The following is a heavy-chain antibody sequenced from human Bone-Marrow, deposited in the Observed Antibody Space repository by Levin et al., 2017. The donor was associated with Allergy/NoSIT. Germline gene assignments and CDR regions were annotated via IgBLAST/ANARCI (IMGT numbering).Heavy chain of an antibody. CDR1: GGTFSSYA. V-gene: IGHV1-69*06. D-gene: IGHD3-10*01. CDR3: ARAGKFGYYGSGSYAIYNWFDP. Sequence: KISCKASGGTFSSYAISWVRQAPGQGLEWMGGIIPIFGTANYAQKFQGRVTITADKSTSTAYMELSSLRSEDTAVYYCARAGKFGYYGSGSYAIYNWFDPWGQGTLVTVSS. J-gene: IGHJ5*02. CDR2: IIPIFGTA.